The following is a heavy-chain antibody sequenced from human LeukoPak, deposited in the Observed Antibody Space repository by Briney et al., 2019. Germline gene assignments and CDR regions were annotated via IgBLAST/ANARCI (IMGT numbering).Heavy chain of an antibody. CDR1: GGSISSGDYY. CDR2: IYYSGST. J-gene: IGHJ3*02. CDR3: ARHVTPAVAFEI. D-gene: IGHD1-14*01. Sequence: PSQTLSLTCTVSGGSISSGDYYWSWIRQPPGKGLEWIGYIYYSGSTHYNPSLKSRVTISVDTSKNQLSLKLNSVTAADTAVYYCARHVTPAVAFEIWGQGTMVTVSS. V-gene: IGHV4-30-4*01.